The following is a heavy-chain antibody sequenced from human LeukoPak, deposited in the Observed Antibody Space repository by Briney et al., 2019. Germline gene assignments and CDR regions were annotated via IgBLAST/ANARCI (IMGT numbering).Heavy chain of an antibody. CDR3: ARESVGSHAIDY. CDR2: IYSAGPT. J-gene: IGHJ4*02. CDR1: GFSVSSSY. V-gene: IGHV3-53*01. Sequence: GGSLRLSCAASGFSVSSSYMSWVRQAPGKGLEWVSVIYSAGPTHYADSVKGRLTISRDKSENTLHLQMNSLRAEDTAIYYCARESVGSHAIDYWGQGTLVTVSS. D-gene: IGHD4-23*01.